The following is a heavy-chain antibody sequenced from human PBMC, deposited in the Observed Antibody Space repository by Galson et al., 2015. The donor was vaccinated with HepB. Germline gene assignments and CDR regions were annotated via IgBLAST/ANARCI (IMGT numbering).Heavy chain of an antibody. CDR1: GFTFSSYW. CDR2: IKQDGSEK. V-gene: IGHV3-7*03. D-gene: IGHD6-13*01. Sequence: SLRLSCAASGFTFSSYWMSWVRQAPGKGLEWVANIKQDGSEKYYVDSVKGRFTISRDNAKNSLYLQMNSLRAEDTAVYYCARAVEYSSSWYVWESLYFDYWGQGTLVTVSS. J-gene: IGHJ4*02. CDR3: ARAVEYSSSWYVWESLYFDY.